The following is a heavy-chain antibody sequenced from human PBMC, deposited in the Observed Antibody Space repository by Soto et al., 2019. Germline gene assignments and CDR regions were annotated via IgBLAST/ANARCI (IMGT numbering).Heavy chain of an antibody. D-gene: IGHD3-22*01. CDR3: ARDVLRYYYDSSGPRGWFDP. J-gene: IGHJ5*02. CDR1: GYSISSGSY. CDR2: IYHGGTT. Sequence: SETLYLPCTVSGYSISSGSYWAWIRQPPGKGPEWIASIYHGGTTFYNPSLKSRITISVDTSNNQFSLKLSSVTAADTAVYYCARDVLRYYYDSSGPRGWFDPWGQGTLVTVSS. V-gene: IGHV4-38-2*02.